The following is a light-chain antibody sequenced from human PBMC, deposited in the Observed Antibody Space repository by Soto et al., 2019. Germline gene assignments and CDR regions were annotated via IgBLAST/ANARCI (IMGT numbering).Light chain of an antibody. Sequence: QSVLTQPASVSGSPGQSITISCSGTRSDIGGYILFYWYQQHPGKAPKLIIYDVTNRPSGVSHRFSVSKSGNTASLTLSGLQADDEADYYCSSYRSSSTLAVFGGGTKVTVL. CDR1: RSDIGGYIL. J-gene: IGLJ3*02. CDR3: SSYRSSSTLAV. CDR2: DVT. V-gene: IGLV2-14*03.